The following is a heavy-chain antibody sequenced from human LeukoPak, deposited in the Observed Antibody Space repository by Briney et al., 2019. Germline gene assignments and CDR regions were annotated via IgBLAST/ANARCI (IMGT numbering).Heavy chain of an antibody. J-gene: IGHJ5*02. CDR2: INHSGST. D-gene: IGHD3-10*01. Sequence: PETLSLTSAVYGGSLSGYYWNRIRQPPGKGLEWIGEINHSGSTNYNSSLKSRVTISVDTSKNQFSLKLSSGPAADTAVYYCARGRITMVRGAPLWFDPWGQGTLVTVSS. V-gene: IGHV4-34*01. CDR3: ARGRITMVRGAPLWFDP. CDR1: GGSLSGYY.